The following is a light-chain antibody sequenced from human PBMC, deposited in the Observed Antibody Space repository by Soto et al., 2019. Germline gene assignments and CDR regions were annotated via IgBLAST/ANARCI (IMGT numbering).Light chain of an antibody. CDR1: SSNVGSNN. V-gene: IGLV1-44*01. CDR2: GNN. J-gene: IGLJ3*02. Sequence: QSVLTQPPSASGTPGQRVIISCSGSSSNVGSNNVNWYQQVPGTAPKVLIFGNNQRPSGVPDRFSGSKSGTSASLDISGLQSEDEADYYCAAWDSSLNGWLFGGGTKVTVL. CDR3: AAWDSSLNGWL.